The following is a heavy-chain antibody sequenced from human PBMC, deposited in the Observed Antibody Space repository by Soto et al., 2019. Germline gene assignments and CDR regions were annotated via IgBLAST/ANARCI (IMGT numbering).Heavy chain of an antibody. D-gene: IGHD4-17*01. CDR2: VHYTGDT. J-gene: IGHJ6*02. CDR3: VRQGIDYLHGLVYV. Sequence: QVQLQQSGPRLVKPSETLSLTCTVSSGPDRSHNWGLIRQPPGRGLECIGFVHYTGDTAYNPSLRGMVTISSDTSTNDISFTLTSVAAGDTAVYYCVRQGIDYLHGLVYVGGQGTTVSVSS. CDR1: SGPDRSHN. V-gene: IGHV4-59*08.